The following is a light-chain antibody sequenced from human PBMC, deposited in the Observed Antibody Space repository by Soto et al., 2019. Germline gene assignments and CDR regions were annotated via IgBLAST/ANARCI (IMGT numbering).Light chain of an antibody. CDR1: QSISSW. J-gene: IGKJ4*01. V-gene: IGKV1-5*01. Sequence: DIQMTQSPSTLSASVGDRVTITCRASQSISSWLAWYQQKPGKAPKLLIYDASSLESGVPSRFSGSGSGTEFTLTISSLQSEDFAIYYCQQYYDWPPLTFGGGTKVDI. CDR3: QQYYDWPPLT. CDR2: DAS.